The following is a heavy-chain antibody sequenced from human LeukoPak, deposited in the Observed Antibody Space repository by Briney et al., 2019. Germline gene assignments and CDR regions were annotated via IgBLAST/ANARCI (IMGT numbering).Heavy chain of an antibody. D-gene: IGHD3-10*01. V-gene: IGHV3-7*01. J-gene: IGHJ4*02. Sequence: PGGSLRLSCAASGFTFSSYAMTWVRQAPGKGLEWVANIKQDGSEKYYVDSVKGRFTISRDNAKNSLYLQMNSLRVEDTAVYYCARDGGRFGDYEYWGQGTLVTVSS. CDR1: GFTFSSYA. CDR3: ARDGGRFGDYEY. CDR2: IKQDGSEK.